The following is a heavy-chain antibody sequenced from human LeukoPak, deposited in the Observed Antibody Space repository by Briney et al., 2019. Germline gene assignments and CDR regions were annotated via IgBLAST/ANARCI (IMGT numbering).Heavy chain of an antibody. V-gene: IGHV4-4*07. D-gene: IGHD1-14*01. CDR1: GDSISPYY. Sequence: SETLSLTCTVSGDSISPYYWNWIRQPAGKGLEWIGRFYSSANIRYNPSLNSRVTMSADTSKNQVSLRLTSVTAADTAVYYCARGTIPPGPEYYFYMDVWGRGTTVTVSS. CDR2: FYSSANI. J-gene: IGHJ6*03. CDR3: ARGTIPPGPEYYFYMDV.